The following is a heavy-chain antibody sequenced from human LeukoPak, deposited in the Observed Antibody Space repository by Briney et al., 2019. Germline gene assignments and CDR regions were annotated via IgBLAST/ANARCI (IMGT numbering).Heavy chain of an antibody. CDR3: ARDPGTYYYDSSGHPSHPPPHLYGMDV. V-gene: IGHV4-31*03. CDR2: IYYSGST. D-gene: IGHD3-22*01. CDR1: GGSISSGGYY. J-gene: IGHJ6*02. Sequence: SETLSLTCTVSGGSISSGGYYWSWIRQHPGKGLEWIGYIYYSGSTYYNPSLKSRVTISVDTSKNQFSLKLSSVTAADTAVYYCARDPGTYYYDSSGHPSHPPPHLYGMDVWGQGTTVTVSS.